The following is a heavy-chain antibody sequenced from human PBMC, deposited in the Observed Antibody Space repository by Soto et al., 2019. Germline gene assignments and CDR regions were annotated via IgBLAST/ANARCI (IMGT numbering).Heavy chain of an antibody. V-gene: IGHV4-31*03. J-gene: IGHJ4*02. CDR2: IYYSGST. Sequence: TLSLTCPVSGGSISSGGYYWSWIRQHPGKGLEWIGYIYYSGSTYYNPSLKSRVTISVDTSKNQFSLKLSSVTAADTAVYYCARAPLPYYGYYVFRKYFDYWAQATLVIVS. D-gene: IGHD4-17*01. CDR1: GGSISSGGYY. CDR3: ARAPLPYYGYYVFRKYFDY.